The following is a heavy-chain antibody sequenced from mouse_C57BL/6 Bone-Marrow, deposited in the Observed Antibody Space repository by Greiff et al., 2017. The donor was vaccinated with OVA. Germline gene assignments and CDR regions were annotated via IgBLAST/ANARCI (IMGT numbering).Heavy chain of an antibody. CDR1: GFTFSSYG. CDR3: ARDYYGQTRGAMDY. D-gene: IGHD1-2*01. Sequence: EVKLVESGGDLVKPGGSLKLSCAASGFTFSSYGMSWVRQTPDKRLEWVATISSGGSYTYYPDSVKGRFTISRDNAKNTMYLQMSSLKSEDTAMYYCARDYYGQTRGAMDYWGQGTSVTVSS. J-gene: IGHJ4*01. V-gene: IGHV5-6*02. CDR2: ISSGGSYT.